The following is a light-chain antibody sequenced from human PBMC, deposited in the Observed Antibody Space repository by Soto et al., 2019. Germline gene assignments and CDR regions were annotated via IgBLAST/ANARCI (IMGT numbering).Light chain of an antibody. J-gene: IGKJ2*01. CDR3: QQFDGSRTAFT. CDR1: QTVNSRH. Sequence: ESLLTQSPGTLSLSPGERATLSCRASQTVNSRHLNWYQHKPGQAPRLLIYGASIRAAGIPDRFSGSRSGADFSLSLTRLEPEDSGVYYCQQFDGSRTAFTFGQGTKLEI. V-gene: IGKV3-20*01. CDR2: GAS.